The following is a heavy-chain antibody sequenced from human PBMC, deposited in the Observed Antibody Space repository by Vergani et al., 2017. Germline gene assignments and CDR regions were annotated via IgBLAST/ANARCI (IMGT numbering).Heavy chain of an antibody. CDR1: GFTFNHYA. J-gene: IGHJ4*02. Sequence: EVQLLESGGDLVQPGGSLRLSCAASGFTFNHYAMNWVRQAPGKGLEWVSGISGSGGSTYYAGSVKGRFTISRDSSKNTLYLQMNSLSAGDTAVYYCATHFRGWGIDYWGQGTQVIVSS. V-gene: IGHV3-23*01. D-gene: IGHD3-16*01. CDR3: ATHFRGWGIDY. CDR2: ISGSGGST.